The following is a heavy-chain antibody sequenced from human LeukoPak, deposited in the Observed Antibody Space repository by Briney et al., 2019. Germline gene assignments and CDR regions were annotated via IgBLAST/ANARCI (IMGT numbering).Heavy chain of an antibody. Sequence: GGSLRLSCAASGFTFSSYGMHWVRQAPGKGLEWEAFIRYDGSNKYYADSVKGRFTISRDNSKNTLYLQMNSLRAEDTAVYYCAKDISGSGEGFDIWGQGTMVTVSS. J-gene: IGHJ3*02. CDR1: GFTFSSYG. CDR3: AKDISGSGEGFDI. D-gene: IGHD3-10*01. CDR2: IRYDGSNK. V-gene: IGHV3-30*02.